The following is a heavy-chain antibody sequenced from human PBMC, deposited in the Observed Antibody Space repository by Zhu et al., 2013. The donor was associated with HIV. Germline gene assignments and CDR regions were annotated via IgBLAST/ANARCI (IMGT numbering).Heavy chain of an antibody. CDR2: FDPDDGET. CDR3: VLAVAGALDF. D-gene: IGHD6-19*01. Sequence: QVQLVQSGAEVKKPGASVKVSCKVSGYTLTELSMHWVRQAPGKGLEWMGRFDPDDGETIYAQKLQGRVTMTEDTATDTGYMELSSLRSEDTAVYYCVLAVAGALDFWGQGTLVTVSS. CDR1: GYTLTELS. J-gene: IGHJ4*01. V-gene: IGHV1-24*01.